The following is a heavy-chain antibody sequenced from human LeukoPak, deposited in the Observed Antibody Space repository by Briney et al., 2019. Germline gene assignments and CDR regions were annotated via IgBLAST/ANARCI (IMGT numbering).Heavy chain of an antibody. CDR3: ARDRVGATYAFDI. V-gene: IGHV4-38-2*02. Sequence: SETLSLTCAVSGYSISSAYYWGWMRQPPGKGLEWIVSIHHSGSTYFNPSLESRVTISVDTSKNQFSLKLTSVTAADTAVYYCARDRVGATYAFDIWGQGTMVTVSS. CDR2: IHHSGST. D-gene: IGHD1-26*01. J-gene: IGHJ3*02. CDR1: GYSISSAYY.